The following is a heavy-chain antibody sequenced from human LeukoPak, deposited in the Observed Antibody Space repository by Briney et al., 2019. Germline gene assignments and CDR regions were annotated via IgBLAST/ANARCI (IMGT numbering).Heavy chain of an antibody. D-gene: IGHD3-3*01. CDR3: ASGVVTHPHGGS. Sequence: ASVKVSCKASGYTFTGYYMHWVRQAPGQGLEWMGWINPNSGGTNYAQKFQGRVTMARDTSINTAYMELSRLRSDDTAVYYCASGVVTHPHGGSWGQGTLVTVSS. CDR1: GYTFTGYY. J-gene: IGHJ5*02. V-gene: IGHV1-2*02. CDR2: INPNSGGT.